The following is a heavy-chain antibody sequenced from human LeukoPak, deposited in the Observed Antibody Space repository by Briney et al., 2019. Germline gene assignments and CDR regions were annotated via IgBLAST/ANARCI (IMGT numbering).Heavy chain of an antibody. Sequence: GGSLRLSCAASGFTFSSYSMNWVRQAPGKGLEWVSSISSSGSYIYYADSVKGRFTISRDNAKNSLYLQMNSLRAEDTAVYYCAREGGSYRAGAFDIWGQGTMVTVSS. CDR3: AREGGSYRAGAFDI. CDR2: ISSSGSYI. J-gene: IGHJ3*02. CDR1: GFTFSSYS. V-gene: IGHV3-21*01. D-gene: IGHD1-26*01.